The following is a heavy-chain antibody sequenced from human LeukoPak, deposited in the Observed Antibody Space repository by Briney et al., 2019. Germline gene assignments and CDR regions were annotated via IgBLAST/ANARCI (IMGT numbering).Heavy chain of an antibody. V-gene: IGHV4-30-4*08. D-gene: IGHD3-3*01. CDR2: IYYSGST. CDR1: GGSISSGDYY. CDR3: ARDITIFGGYSAEGPI. J-gene: IGHJ3*02. Sequence: PSETLSLTCTVSGGSISSGDYYWSWIRQPPGKGLEWIGYIYYSGSTHYNPSLKSRVTISVDTSKNQFSLKLSSVTAADTAVYYCARDITIFGGYSAEGPIWGQGTMVTVSS.